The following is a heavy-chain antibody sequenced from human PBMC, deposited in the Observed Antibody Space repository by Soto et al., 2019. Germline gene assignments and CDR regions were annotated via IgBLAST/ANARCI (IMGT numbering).Heavy chain of an antibody. CDR3: AHPRGYGVFDAVDI. CDR1: GFTFSTYA. D-gene: IGHD4-17*01. J-gene: IGHJ3*02. CDR2: ISNAGGST. V-gene: IGHV3-23*01. Sequence: HPGGSLRLSCAASGFTFSTYAMNWVRQAPGKGLEWVSAISNAGGSTYYAESVRGRFTISRDNSINTLYLQMSGLRTEDTAVYYCAHPRGYGVFDAVDIWGQGTMVTVSS.